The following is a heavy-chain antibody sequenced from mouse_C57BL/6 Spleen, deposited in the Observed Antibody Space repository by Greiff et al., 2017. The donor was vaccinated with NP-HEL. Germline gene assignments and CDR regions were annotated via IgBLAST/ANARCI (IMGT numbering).Heavy chain of an antibody. V-gene: IGHV5-4*01. CDR3: AREEYYYGSSPYAMDY. D-gene: IGHD1-1*01. J-gene: IGHJ4*01. Sequence: EVHLVESGGGLVKPGGSLKLSCAASGFTFSSYAMSWVRQTPEKRLEWVATISDGGSYTYYPDNVKGRFTISRDNAKNNLYLQMSHLKSEDTAMYYCAREEYYYGSSPYAMDYWGQGTSVTVSS. CDR2: ISDGGSYT. CDR1: GFTFSSYA.